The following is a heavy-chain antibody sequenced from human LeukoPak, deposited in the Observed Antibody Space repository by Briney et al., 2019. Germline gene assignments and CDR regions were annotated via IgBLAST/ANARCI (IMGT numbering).Heavy chain of an antibody. V-gene: IGHV4-4*07. CDR3: RRDIGPNWFDP. Sequence: PSETLSLTCTVSGGSISSYYWSWIRQPAGKGLGWIGRIYTSGSTNYNPSLKSRVTMSVDTPKNQFSRKLGSVAASDTPGHSGRRDIGPNWFDPWGQGTLVTVSS. J-gene: IGHJ5*02. CDR2: IYTSGST. CDR1: GGSISSYY. D-gene: IGHD3-10*01.